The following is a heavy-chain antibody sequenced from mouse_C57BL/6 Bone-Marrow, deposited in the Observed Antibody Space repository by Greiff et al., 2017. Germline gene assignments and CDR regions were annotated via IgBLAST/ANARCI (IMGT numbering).Heavy chain of an antibody. CDR3: ARSSTYFYYFDY. CDR2: FHPYNDDT. V-gene: IGHV1-47*01. J-gene: IGHJ2*01. CDR1: GYTFTTYP. Sequence: VKLMESGAELVKPGASVKMSCKASGYTFTTYPIEWMKQNHGKSLEWIGNFHPYNDDTKYNEKFKGKATLTVEKSSNTVYLELSRLTSDDSEVYAGARSSTYFYYFDYWGQGTTLTVSS. D-gene: IGHD5-1*01.